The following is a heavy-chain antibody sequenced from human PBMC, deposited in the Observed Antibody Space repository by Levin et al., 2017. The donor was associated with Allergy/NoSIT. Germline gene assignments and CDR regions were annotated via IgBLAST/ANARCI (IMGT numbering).Heavy chain of an antibody. Sequence: GESLKISCAASGFIVSDSYMSWIRQAPGKGMEWVSYISRGNSYTNYLDSVKGRFTISRDNAKNSLYLQMNSLRAEDTAIYYCARGRVPNDYWGPSPLVPVSS. J-gene: IGHJ4*01. CDR1: GFIVSDSY. V-gene: IGHV3-11*05. CDR3: ARGRVPNDY. D-gene: IGHD3-10*01. CDR2: ISRGNSYT.